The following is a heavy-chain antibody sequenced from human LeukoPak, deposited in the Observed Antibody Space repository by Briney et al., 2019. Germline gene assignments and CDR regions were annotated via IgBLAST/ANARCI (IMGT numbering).Heavy chain of an antibody. CDR3: ARDRDRSGSQSY. V-gene: IGHV1-18*01. CDR1: GYTFTSYS. J-gene: IGHJ4*02. CDR2: ISANNGNTKYNT. Sequence: ASVKVSCKASGYTFTSYSISWVRQAPGQGLEWMGWISANNGNTKYNTKYAQNLQGGVTMTTDISTSTAYMELRTLRSDDTAVYYCARDRDRSGSQSYWGQGTLVTVSS. D-gene: IGHD1-26*01.